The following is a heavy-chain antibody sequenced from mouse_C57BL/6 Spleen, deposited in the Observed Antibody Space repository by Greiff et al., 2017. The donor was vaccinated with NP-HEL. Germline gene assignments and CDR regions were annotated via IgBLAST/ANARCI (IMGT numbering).Heavy chain of an antibody. Sequence: VQLQQSGPELVKPGASVKISCKASGYSFTDYNMNWVKQSNGKSLEWIGVINPNYGTTSYNQKFKGKATLTVDQSSSTAYMQLNSLTSEDSAVYYCAGVGYYGRDYYAMDYWGQGTSVTVSS. J-gene: IGHJ4*01. V-gene: IGHV1-39*01. CDR2: INPNYGTT. CDR1: GYSFTDYN. CDR3: AGVGYYGRDYYAMDY. D-gene: IGHD1-1*01.